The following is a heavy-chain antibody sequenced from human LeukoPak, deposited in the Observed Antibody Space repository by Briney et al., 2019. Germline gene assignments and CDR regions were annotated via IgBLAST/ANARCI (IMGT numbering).Heavy chain of an antibody. J-gene: IGHJ6*03. V-gene: IGHV3-23*01. CDR2: ISASGGST. Sequence: GGSLRLSCAASGFTFDDYGMSWVRQAPGKGLEWVSGISASGGSTYYTDSVKGRFTISRDNSKNMLFLLMNSLRAEDTAVYYCAKRSDCSSTSCYGEHYYYYYMDVWGKGTTVTISS. D-gene: IGHD2-2*01. CDR3: AKRSDCSSTSCYGEHYYYYYMDV. CDR1: GFTFDDYG.